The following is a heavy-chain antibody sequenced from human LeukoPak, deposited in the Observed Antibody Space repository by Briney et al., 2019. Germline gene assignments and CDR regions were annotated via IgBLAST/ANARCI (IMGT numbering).Heavy chain of an antibody. CDR1: GGSISSYY. D-gene: IGHD6-13*01. CDR2: ISTSGST. Sequence: PSETLSLTCTVSGGSISSYYWSWIGQPAGKGLEWIGRISTSGSTSYNPSLKSRVTISVDMSKNQFSLKVSSVTAADTAVYYCARGGFPGYSTSWFYWGQGTLVTVSS. CDR3: ARGGFPGYSTSWFY. J-gene: IGHJ4*02. V-gene: IGHV4-4*07.